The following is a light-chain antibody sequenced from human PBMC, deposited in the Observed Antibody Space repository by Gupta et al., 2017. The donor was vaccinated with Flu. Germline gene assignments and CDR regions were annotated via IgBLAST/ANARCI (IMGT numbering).Light chain of an antibody. Sequence: DIQMTQSPSSLYASVGDRVTIPCRPSQSVSNYLNWYQQMPGKAPKLLIYAASRLQGGVPSRFSGGGYGTDFTLTISSLQPEDFATYYCQQSDRSPWTFGQGTKVEIK. J-gene: IGKJ1*01. V-gene: IGKV1-39*01. CDR1: QSVSNY. CDR3: QQSDRSPWT. CDR2: AAS.